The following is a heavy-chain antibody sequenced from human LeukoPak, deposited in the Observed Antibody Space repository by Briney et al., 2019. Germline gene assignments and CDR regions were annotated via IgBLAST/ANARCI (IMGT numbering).Heavy chain of an antibody. Sequence: SETLSLICTVSTGSIKSYYWGWVRQPAGRGLEWIGRIYTTGRADYDPSLQSRVAMSLDTSQKQFSLILKSVTAADTSTYFCARHGYTASHFFLDYWSQGTPVTVSS. CDR2: IYTTGRA. D-gene: IGHD5-18*01. V-gene: IGHV4-4*07. CDR3: ARHGYTASHFFLDY. CDR1: TGSIKSYY. J-gene: IGHJ4*02.